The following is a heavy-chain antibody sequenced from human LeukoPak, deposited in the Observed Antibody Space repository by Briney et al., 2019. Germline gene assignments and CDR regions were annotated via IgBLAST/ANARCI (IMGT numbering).Heavy chain of an antibody. V-gene: IGHV1-8*01. Sequence: ASVKVSCKASGYTFTSYDINWVRQATGQGLEWMGWMNPNSGNTGYAQKFQGRVTMTRNTSISTAYMELGSLRSEDTAVYYCARGASSGWGYYYYYYMDVWGKGTTVTISS. CDR3: ARGASSGWGYYYYYYMDV. D-gene: IGHD6-19*01. J-gene: IGHJ6*03. CDR2: MNPNSGNT. CDR1: GYTFTSYD.